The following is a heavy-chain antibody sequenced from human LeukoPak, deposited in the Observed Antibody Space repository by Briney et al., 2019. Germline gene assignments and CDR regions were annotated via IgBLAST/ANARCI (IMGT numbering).Heavy chain of an antibody. D-gene: IGHD3-10*01. CDR3: AKDLHYGSGSYYKNAAYYYYGMDV. Sequence: GSLRLSCAASGFTFSSYGMHWVRQAPGKGLERVAVISYDGSNKYYADSVKGRFTISRDNSKNTLYLQMNSLRAEDTAVYYCAKDLHYGSGSYYKNAAYYYYGMDVWGKGTTVTVSS. V-gene: IGHV3-30*18. CDR1: GFTFSSYG. CDR2: ISYDGSNK. J-gene: IGHJ6*04.